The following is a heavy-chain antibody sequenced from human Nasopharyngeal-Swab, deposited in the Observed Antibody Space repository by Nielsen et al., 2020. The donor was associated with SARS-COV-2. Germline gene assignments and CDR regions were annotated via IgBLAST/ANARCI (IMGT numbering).Heavy chain of an antibody. CDR3: ARTAAFCGGDCYSEYFQQ. J-gene: IGHJ1*01. CDR2: ISGSSAYI. CDR1: GFTFSTYT. Sequence: GSLRLSCAASGFTFSTYTMNWVRQAPGKGLEWVSSISGSSAYIWYADSVKGRFTVSRDNAKNSLYLQMNNLRADDTAIYYCARTAAFCGGDCYSEYFQQWGQGTLVTVSS. V-gene: IGHV3-21*01. D-gene: IGHD2-21*02.